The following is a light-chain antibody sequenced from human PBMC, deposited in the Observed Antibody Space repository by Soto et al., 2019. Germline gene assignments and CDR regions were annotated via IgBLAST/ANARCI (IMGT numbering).Light chain of an antibody. CDR3: QKYDSAPWT. J-gene: IGKJ1*01. CDR1: QAISNY. V-gene: IGKV1-27*01. CDR2: AAS. Sequence: DIQMTQSPSSLSASVRGRVTITCRASQAISNYLAWYQQKPGKVPKLLIYAASTLQSGVPSRFSGSGSGTDFTLTISSLQPEDVATYYCQKYDSAPWTFGQGTKVEIK.